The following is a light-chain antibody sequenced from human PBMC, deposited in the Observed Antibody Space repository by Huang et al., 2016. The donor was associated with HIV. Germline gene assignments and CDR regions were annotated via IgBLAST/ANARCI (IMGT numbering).Light chain of an antibody. J-gene: IGKJ4*01. CDR1: QSLVHDNGYSY. CDR3: MQSLQSLT. Sequence: DIVMTQSPLSLPVTPGEPASISCRSSQSLVHDNGYSYLDWYLQKPGQSPQVLIYMGSVRAPGVPDRCSGGGSGTNFTLEINRVDAEDVGTYYCMQSLQSLTFGGGTRLEIK. V-gene: IGKV2-28*01. CDR2: MGS.